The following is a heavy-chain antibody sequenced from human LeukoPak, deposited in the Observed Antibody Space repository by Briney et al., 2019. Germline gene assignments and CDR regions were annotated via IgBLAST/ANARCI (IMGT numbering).Heavy chain of an antibody. Sequence: GGSLRLSCAASGFTFSSYAMHWVGQAPGKELEWVAVISYDGSNKYYADSVKGRFTISRDNSKNTLYLQMNSLRAEDTAVYYCARGGLGAFDIWGQGTMVTVSS. CDR2: ISYDGSNK. J-gene: IGHJ3*02. V-gene: IGHV3-30-3*01. CDR3: ARGGLGAFDI. CDR1: GFTFSSYA.